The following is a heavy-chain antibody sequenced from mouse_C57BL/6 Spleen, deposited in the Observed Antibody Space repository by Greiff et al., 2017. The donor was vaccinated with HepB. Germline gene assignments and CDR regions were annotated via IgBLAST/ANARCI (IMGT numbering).Heavy chain of an antibody. V-gene: IGHV1-82*01. CDR2: IYPGDGDT. Sequence: VQLQQSGPELVKPGASVKISCKASGYAFSSSWMNWVKQRPGKGLEWIGRIYPGDGDTNYNGKFKGKATLTADKSSSTAYMQLSSLTSEDSAVYVCARSRQLSAWFAYWGQGTLVTVSA. CDR1: GYAFSSSW. J-gene: IGHJ3*01. D-gene: IGHD3-2*02. CDR3: ARSRQLSAWFAY.